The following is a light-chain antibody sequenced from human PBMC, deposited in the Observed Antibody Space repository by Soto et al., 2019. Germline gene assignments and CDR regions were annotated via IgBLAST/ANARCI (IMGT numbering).Light chain of an antibody. J-gene: IGKJ4*01. Sequence: DVQRTQSTSPLSASVGDRVTITCRASQSINNLLAWYQQKPGKAPKFLIYDVSTLESGVPSRFSGSGSGTEFTLTISSLQPEDFATYYCQQYDSYPLTFGGGTKVDIK. CDR1: QSINNL. V-gene: IGKV1-5*01. CDR3: QQYDSYPLT. CDR2: DVS.